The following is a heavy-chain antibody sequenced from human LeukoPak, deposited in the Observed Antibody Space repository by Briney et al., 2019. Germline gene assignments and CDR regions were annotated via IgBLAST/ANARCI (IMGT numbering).Heavy chain of an antibody. J-gene: IGHJ3*02. V-gene: IGHV3-30*18. CDR2: ISYDGSNK. Sequence: GGSLRLSCAASGFTFSSYGMHWVRQAPGKGLEWVAVISYDGSNKYYADSVKGRFTISRDNSKNTLYLQMNSLRAEDTAVYYCAKDPQLWASGAFDIWGQGKMVTVSS. CDR1: GFTFSSYG. D-gene: IGHD5-18*01. CDR3: AKDPQLWASGAFDI.